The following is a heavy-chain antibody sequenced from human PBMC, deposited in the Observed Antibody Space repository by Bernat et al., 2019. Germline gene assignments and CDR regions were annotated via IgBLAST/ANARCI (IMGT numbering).Heavy chain of an antibody. Sequence: QVQLVQSGAEVKKPGASVKVSCKVSGYTLTELSMHWVRQAPGKGLEWMGGFDPEDGETIYAQKFQGRVTMTEDTSTDTAYMELSSLKSEDTAVYYCATREYIGGGYREGDEYFQHWGQGTLVTVSS. CDR1: GYTLTELS. V-gene: IGHV1-24*01. J-gene: IGHJ1*01. D-gene: IGHD3-16*02. CDR2: FDPEDGET. CDR3: ATREYIGGGYREGDEYFQH.